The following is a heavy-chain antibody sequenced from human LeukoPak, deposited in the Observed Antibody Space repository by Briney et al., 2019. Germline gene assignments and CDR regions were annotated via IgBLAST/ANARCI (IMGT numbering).Heavy chain of an antibody. D-gene: IGHD5-18*01. J-gene: IGHJ4*02. Sequence: PGGSLRLSCAASGFTVSSNYMSWVRQAPGKGLEWVSVIYSGGSTYYADSVKGRFTISRDNSKNTLYLQMNSLRAEDTAVYYRARRGYSYGYDGYYFDYWGQGTLVTVSS. CDR1: GFTVSSNY. CDR2: IYSGGST. CDR3: ARRGYSYGYDGYYFDY. V-gene: IGHV3-53*01.